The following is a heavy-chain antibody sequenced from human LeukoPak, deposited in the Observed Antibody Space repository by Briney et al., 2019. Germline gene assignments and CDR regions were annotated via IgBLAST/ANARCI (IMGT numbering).Heavy chain of an antibody. J-gene: IGHJ4*02. Sequence: PGGSLRLSCAASGFTFSSHWMSWVRQAPGKGLEYVSAISSNGDNTYYADSVKGRFTISRDNSKNTLYLQMSSLRADDTAVYYCVRGTGYWGQGTLVTVS. CDR1: GFTFSSHW. V-gene: IGHV3-64D*06. CDR3: VRGTGY. CDR2: ISSNGDNT.